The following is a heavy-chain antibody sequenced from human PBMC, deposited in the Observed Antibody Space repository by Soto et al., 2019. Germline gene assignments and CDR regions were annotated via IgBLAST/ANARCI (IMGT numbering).Heavy chain of an antibody. CDR1: DNTFTHYG. CDR3: AATGGNYFGLDV. CDR2: ISGYKGNT. V-gene: IGHV1-18*01. J-gene: IGHJ6*02. Sequence: QVRLVQSGSEVKKLGASVKVSCKSSDNTFTHYGINWVRQAPGQGLEWMGWISGYKGNTKYAQKFQDRVTMTADTSTRTAFMEVRSLTSDATGVYFCAATGGNYFGLDVWGQGTTVTVSS. D-gene: IGHD2-8*02.